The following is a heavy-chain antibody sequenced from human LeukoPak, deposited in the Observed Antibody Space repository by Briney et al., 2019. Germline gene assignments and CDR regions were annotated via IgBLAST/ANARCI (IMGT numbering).Heavy chain of an antibody. CDR1: GFTFSDYY. D-gene: IGHD3-22*01. CDR2: ISSSGSTI. CDR3: AREYYYYDSRGYYPPAY. Sequence: GGTLSLSCAASGFTFSDYYMSWIRQAPGTGLEWVSYISSSGSTIYYADSVKGRLTISRNNAKNSLYLQMNSLRAEDTAVYYCAREYYYYDSRGYYPPAYWGQGTLVTVSS. V-gene: IGHV3-11*01. J-gene: IGHJ4*02.